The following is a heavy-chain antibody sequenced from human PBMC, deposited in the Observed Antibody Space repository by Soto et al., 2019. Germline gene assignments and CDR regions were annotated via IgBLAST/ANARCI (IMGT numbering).Heavy chain of an antibody. CDR3: ARDDGLSSTNVKAFDI. CDR1: GFTFSRYY. Sequence: ELQLVESGGGLVEPGESLRLSCAASGFTFSRYYMNWVRQAPGKGLEWVSSISTTSTYTHYADSLKGRFTISRDNAKKLLYLQMDSLRAEDTAVYYCARDDGLSSTNVKAFDIWGKGTKVTVSS. CDR2: ISTTSTYT. D-gene: IGHD2-2*01. J-gene: IGHJ3*02. V-gene: IGHV3-21*01.